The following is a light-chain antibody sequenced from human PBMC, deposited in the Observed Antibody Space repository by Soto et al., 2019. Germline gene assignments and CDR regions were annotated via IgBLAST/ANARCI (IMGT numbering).Light chain of an antibody. V-gene: IGLV2-14*01. Sequence: QSALTQPASVSGSPGQSITISCTGTSSDVGGYNYVSWYQQHPGKALKLMIYEVSNRPSGVSNRFSGSKSGNTASLTISGLQAEDEADYYCSSYTSSSTRVFGTGTKLTVL. CDR1: SSDVGGYNY. CDR2: EVS. CDR3: SSYTSSSTRV. J-gene: IGLJ1*01.